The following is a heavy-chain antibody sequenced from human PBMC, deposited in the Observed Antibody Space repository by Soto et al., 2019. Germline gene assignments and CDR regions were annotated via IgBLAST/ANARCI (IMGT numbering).Heavy chain of an antibody. CDR3: AKDWVAGDYFDY. J-gene: IGHJ4*02. D-gene: IGHD6-19*01. CDR1: GFTFSSYG. Sequence: QVQLVESGGGVVQPGRSLRLSCAASGFTFSSYGMHWVRQAPGKGLEWVAVISYDGSNKYYADSVKGRFTISRDNSKNTLYLQMNSLRADDTAVYYSAKDWVAGDYFDYWGQGTLVTVSS. CDR2: ISYDGSNK. V-gene: IGHV3-30*18.